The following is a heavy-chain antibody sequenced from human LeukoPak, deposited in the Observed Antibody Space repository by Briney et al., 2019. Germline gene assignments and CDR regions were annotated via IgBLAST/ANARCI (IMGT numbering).Heavy chain of an antibody. Sequence: KPSETLSLTCAVSGYSISSGYYWGWIRQPAGKGLEWIGRIYTSGSTNYNPSLKSRVTMSVDTSKNQFSLKLSSVTAADTAVYYCAREMGDIVVVVAGLDAFDIWGQGTMVTVSS. CDR3: AREMGDIVVVVAGLDAFDI. CDR2: IYTSGST. J-gene: IGHJ3*02. V-gene: IGHV4-4*07. CDR1: GYSISSGYY. D-gene: IGHD2-15*01.